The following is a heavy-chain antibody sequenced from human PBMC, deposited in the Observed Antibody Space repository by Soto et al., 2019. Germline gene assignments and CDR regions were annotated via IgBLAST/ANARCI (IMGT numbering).Heavy chain of an antibody. CDR3: AKDLWRANIAAVVSSSYHYYGMDV. Sequence: GGSLRLSCAASGFTFNTFGMHWVRQAPRKGLEWVALISYDGNNKFYADSVKGRFAISRDNSNDMLYLQMNSLRADDTTMYYCAKDLWRANIAAVVSSSYHYYGMDVWGQGTTVTVSS. CDR1: GFTFNTFG. CDR2: ISYDGNNK. D-gene: IGHD6-13*01. J-gene: IGHJ6*02. V-gene: IGHV3-30*18.